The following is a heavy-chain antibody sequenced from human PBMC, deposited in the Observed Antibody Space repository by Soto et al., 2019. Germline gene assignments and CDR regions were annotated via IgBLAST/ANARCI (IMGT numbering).Heavy chain of an antibody. Sequence: LSLTCTVSGGSVSSGSHYWSWVRQPPGKGLEWIGYIYYSGTTYYTPSLKSRLTMSMDRANDHFSLNLTSVTAADTAVYFCARGHYYYGMDVWGQGITVTVSS. CDR1: GGSVSSGSHY. CDR3: ARGHYYYGMDV. J-gene: IGHJ6*02. V-gene: IGHV4-30-2*01. CDR2: IYYSGTT.